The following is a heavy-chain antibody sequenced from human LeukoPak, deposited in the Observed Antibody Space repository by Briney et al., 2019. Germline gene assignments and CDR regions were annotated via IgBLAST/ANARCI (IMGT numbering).Heavy chain of an antibody. Sequence: SETLSLTCTVSGGSISSYYWSWIRQPPGKGLEWIGYIYYSGSTNYNPSLKSRVTISVDASKNQFSLKLSSVIAADTAVYYCARAVYYLYYFDYWGQGTLVTVSS. D-gene: IGHD3-10*01. J-gene: IGHJ4*02. CDR1: GGSISSYY. CDR3: ARAVYYLYYFDY. V-gene: IGHV4-59*08. CDR2: IYYSGST.